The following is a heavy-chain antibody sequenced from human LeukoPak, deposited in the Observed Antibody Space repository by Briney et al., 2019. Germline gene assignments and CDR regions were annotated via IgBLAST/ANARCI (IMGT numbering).Heavy chain of an antibody. CDR1: GFTFSTYA. CDR2: ISGSGGST. V-gene: IGHV3-23*01. D-gene: IGHD2-2*01. Sequence: GGSLRLSCTASGFTFSTYAMSWVRQAPGEGLEWVSGISGSGGSTYYTDSVKGRFTISRDNSKNTLYLQMNSLRAEDTAVHYCAKGFTYQLLNNWFDPWGQGTLVTVSS. CDR3: AKGFTYQLLNNWFDP. J-gene: IGHJ5*02.